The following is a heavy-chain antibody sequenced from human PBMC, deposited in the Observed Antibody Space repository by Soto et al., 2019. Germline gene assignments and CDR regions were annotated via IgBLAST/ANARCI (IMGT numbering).Heavy chain of an antibody. J-gene: IGHJ4*02. CDR2: IIPIFGTA. CDR1: GGTFSSYA. V-gene: IGHV1-69*13. D-gene: IGHD2-15*01. Sequence: SVKVSCKASGGTFSSYAISWGRQAPGQGLEWMGGIIPIFGTANYAQKFQGRVTITADESTSTAYMELSSLRSEDTAVYYCARDLNGYCSGGSCYGGNGYWGQGTLVTVSS. CDR3: ARDLNGYCSGGSCYGGNGY.